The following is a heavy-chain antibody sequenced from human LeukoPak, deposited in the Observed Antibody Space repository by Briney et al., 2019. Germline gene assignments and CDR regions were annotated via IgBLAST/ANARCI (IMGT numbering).Heavy chain of an antibody. CDR3: AKDQNDLYCSSTSCYGLHYFDY. CDR1: GFTFSSYA. Sequence: GGSLRLSCAASGFTFSSYAMSWVRQAPGKGLEWVSAISGSGGSTYYADSVKGRFTISRDNSKNTLYLQMNSLRAEGTAVYYCAKDQNDLYCSSTSCYGLHYFDYWGQGTLVTVSS. V-gene: IGHV3-23*01. CDR2: ISGSGGST. J-gene: IGHJ4*02. D-gene: IGHD2-2*01.